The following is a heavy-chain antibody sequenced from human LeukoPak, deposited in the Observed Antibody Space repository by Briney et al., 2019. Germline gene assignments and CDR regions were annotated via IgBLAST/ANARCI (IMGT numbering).Heavy chain of an antibody. D-gene: IGHD3-10*01. CDR2: ISSSGSTI. V-gene: IGHV3-48*03. CDR1: GFTFSSYE. Sequence: GGSLRLSCAASGFTFSSYEMNWVRQAPGKGLEWVSYISSSGSTIYYADSVKGRFTISRDNAKNSLYLQMNSLRAEDTAVYYCARVGGSGSCRDYWGQGTLVTVSS. J-gene: IGHJ4*02. CDR3: ARVGGSGSCRDY.